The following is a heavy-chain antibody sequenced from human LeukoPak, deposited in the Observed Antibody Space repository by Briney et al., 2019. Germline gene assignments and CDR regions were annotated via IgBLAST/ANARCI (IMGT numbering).Heavy chain of an antibody. V-gene: IGHV3-21*01. Sequence: KPGGSLRLSCVASGFTLSSYAVSWVRQAPGKGLQWVSSLGISGDYAWYAGSVKGRFTISRDNARKSLFLEMNSLRAEDTAVYYCVRRGDGYNSAIDYWGQGTLVTVSS. J-gene: IGHJ4*02. CDR1: GFTLSSYA. D-gene: IGHD5-24*01. CDR2: LGISGDYA. CDR3: VRRGDGYNSAIDY.